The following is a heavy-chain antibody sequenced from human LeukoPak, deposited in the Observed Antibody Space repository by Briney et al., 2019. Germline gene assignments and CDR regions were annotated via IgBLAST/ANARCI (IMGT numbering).Heavy chain of an antibody. J-gene: IGHJ4*02. V-gene: IGHV3-43*02. Sequence: GGSLRLSCVASRLNFGVAAMRWVRQAPGKGLECVSLISADGGSTFSADSVKGRFSIYRDNSKNYLYLQIHSLRIEDTAMYYCAKQSGKFDYWGQGTLVAVSS. CDR3: AKQSGKFDY. CDR2: ISADGGST. CDR1: RLNFGVAA.